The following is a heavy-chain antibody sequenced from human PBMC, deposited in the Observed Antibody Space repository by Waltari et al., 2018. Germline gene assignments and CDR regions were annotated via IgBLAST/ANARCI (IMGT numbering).Heavy chain of an antibody. CDR3: ARFGPISPLED. D-gene: IGHD3-3*01. Sequence: QTQLQESGPGLVKASETVSLNCSVTGTSIAGSPFYWGWIRQPPGRGLEWLGTIYSSGRTTYNPSLKSRVTISIHTTTNQFSLKLTSVTAADTAFYFCARFGPISPLEDWGQGTLITVSS. CDR2: IYSSGRT. V-gene: IGHV4-39*01. J-gene: IGHJ4*02. CDR1: GTSIAGSPFY.